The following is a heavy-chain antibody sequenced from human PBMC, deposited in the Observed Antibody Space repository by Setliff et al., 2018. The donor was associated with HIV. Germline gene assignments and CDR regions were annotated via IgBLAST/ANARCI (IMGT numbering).Heavy chain of an antibody. V-gene: IGHV1-69*10. Sequence: SVKVSCKPSGYSFTNHYMHWVRQAPGQGLEWMGGAIPMLGIANHVHKFQGRVTITADKSTSTAYMELNSLRSEDTAVYYCARDQGYYDSSGYYYVGDAFDIWGQGTMVTVSS. CDR2: AIPMLGIA. CDR1: GYSFTNHY. D-gene: IGHD3-22*01. J-gene: IGHJ3*02. CDR3: ARDQGYYDSSGYYYVGDAFDI.